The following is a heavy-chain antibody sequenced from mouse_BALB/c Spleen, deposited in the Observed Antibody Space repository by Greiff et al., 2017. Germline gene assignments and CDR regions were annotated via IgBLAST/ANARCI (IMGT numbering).Heavy chain of an antibody. CDR3: ATYYRYEAWFAY. CDR2: IYPGDGDT. J-gene: IGHJ3*01. Sequence: VQLQQSGAELARPGASVKLSCKASGYTFTSYWMQWVKQRPGQGLEWIGAIYPGDGDTRYTQKFKGKATLTADKSSSTAYMQLSSLASEDSAVYFCATYYRYEAWFAYWGQGTLVTVSA. D-gene: IGHD2-14*01. V-gene: IGHV1-87*01. CDR1: GYTFTSYW.